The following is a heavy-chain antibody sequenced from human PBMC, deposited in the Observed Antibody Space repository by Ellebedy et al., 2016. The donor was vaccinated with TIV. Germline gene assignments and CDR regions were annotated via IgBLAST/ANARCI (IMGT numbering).Heavy chain of an antibody. CDR3: AKDRGAVAGKDAFDI. Sequence: GGSLRLXCAASGFTFDDYAMHWVRQAPGKGLEWVSGISWNSGSIGYADSVKGRFTISRDNAKNSLYLQMNSLRAEDTALYYCAKDRGAVAGKDAFDIWGQGTMVTVSS. D-gene: IGHD6-19*01. CDR1: GFTFDDYA. CDR2: ISWNSGSI. J-gene: IGHJ3*02. V-gene: IGHV3-9*01.